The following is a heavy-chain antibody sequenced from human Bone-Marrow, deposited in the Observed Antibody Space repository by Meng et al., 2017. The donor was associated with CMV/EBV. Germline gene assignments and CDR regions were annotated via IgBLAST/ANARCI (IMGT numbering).Heavy chain of an antibody. CDR3: AKGGARSSSWYMDY. Sequence: GGSLRLSCAASGLTFSSYAMSWVRQAPGKGLEWVSVIYGATTSTYYADSVKGRFTISRDDSKNTLYLQMNSLRVEDTAVYYCAKGGARSSSWYMDYWGQGTLVTVSS. CDR2: IYGATTST. J-gene: IGHJ4*02. D-gene: IGHD6-13*01. CDR1: GLTFSSYA. V-gene: IGHV3-23*03.